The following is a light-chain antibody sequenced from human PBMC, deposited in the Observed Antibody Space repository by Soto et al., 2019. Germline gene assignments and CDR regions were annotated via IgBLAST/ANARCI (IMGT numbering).Light chain of an antibody. CDR3: SSHTSSTALV. V-gene: IGLV2-14*03. CDR1: DSDIGGYDH. Sequence: QSVLTQPASVSASPGQSIAISCTGTDSDIGGYDHVSWYQQHPGKAPKLLIYDVTTRPSGVSSRFSGSKAGRTASLTISGVQTEDEADYYCSSHTSSTALVFGTGTKLTVL. CDR2: DVT. J-gene: IGLJ1*01.